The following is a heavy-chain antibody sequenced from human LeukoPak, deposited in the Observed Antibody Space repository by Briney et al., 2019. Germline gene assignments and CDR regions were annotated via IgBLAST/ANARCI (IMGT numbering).Heavy chain of an antibody. V-gene: IGHV4-59*01. J-gene: IGHJ5*02. CDR1: GGSISSYY. CDR2: IYYSGST. Sequence: PSETLSLTCTVSGGSISSYYWSWIRQPPGKGLEWIGYIYYSGSTNYNPSLKSRVTISVDTSRNQFSLKLSSVTAADTAVYYCARKQEGSSGWYNWFDPWGQGTLVTVSS. D-gene: IGHD6-19*01. CDR3: ARKQEGSSGWYNWFDP.